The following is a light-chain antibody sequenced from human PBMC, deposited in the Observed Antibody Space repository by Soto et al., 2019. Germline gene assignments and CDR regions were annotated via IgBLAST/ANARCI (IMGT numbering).Light chain of an antibody. Sequence: EIVMTQSPATLSVSPGERATLSCRASQSVSSNLAWYQQKPGQAPRLLIYGASTRATGIPARFSGSGSGPECTLTISSLQSEDFAVYSCQQYNNWTPWTFGQGTKVDIK. V-gene: IGKV3-15*01. J-gene: IGKJ1*01. CDR1: QSVSSN. CDR3: QQYNNWTPWT. CDR2: GAS.